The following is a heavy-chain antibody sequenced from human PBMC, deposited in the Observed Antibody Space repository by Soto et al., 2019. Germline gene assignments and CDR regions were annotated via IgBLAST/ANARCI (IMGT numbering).Heavy chain of an antibody. CDR1: GGSFSGYY. CDR2: INHSGST. V-gene: IGHV4-34*01. CDR3: ARSLYVDTSMVTWSHFDY. J-gene: IGHJ4*02. D-gene: IGHD5-18*01. Sequence: QLQLQQWGAGRLKPSETLSLTCAVYGGSFSGYYWSWIRQPPGKGLEWIGQINHSGSTNFNPSLKSRVTTSVDTSKNQVCRTLSSVTAADTAVYYCARSLYVDTSMVTWSHFDYCGQGTLVTVS.